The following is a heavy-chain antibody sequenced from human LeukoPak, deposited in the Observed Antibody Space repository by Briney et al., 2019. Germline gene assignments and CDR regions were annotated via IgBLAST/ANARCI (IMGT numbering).Heavy chain of an antibody. CDR1: GFSFSSYA. V-gene: IGHV3-23*01. CDR2: ISGSGDST. J-gene: IGHJ5*01. Sequence: PGGSLRLSCAASGFSFSSYAIHWVRQAPGKGLEWVSAISGSGDSTYYPDAVKGRFTISRDNSKNTLYLQMGSLRVEDTAVYYCTKIGRAASCDNWFESWGQGTLVTVSS. D-gene: IGHD6-13*01. CDR3: TKIGRAASCDNWFES.